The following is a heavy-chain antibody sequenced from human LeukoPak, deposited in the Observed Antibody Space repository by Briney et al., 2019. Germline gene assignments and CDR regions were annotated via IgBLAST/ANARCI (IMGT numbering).Heavy chain of an antibody. CDR2: VGHSGTT. V-gene: IGHV4-34*07. CDR1: GGSLNAYL. Sequence: SETLSLTCAVYGGSLNAYLWSWIRQPPGQGLEWIGEVGHSGTTNYNPSLKSRVTISVDTSKNQFSLKRSALTASNTAVNSLPGEGLAVAGIGAFDIWGQPRMVAVSS. D-gene: IGHD6-19*01. J-gene: IGHJ3*02. CDR3: PGEGLAVAGIGAFDI.